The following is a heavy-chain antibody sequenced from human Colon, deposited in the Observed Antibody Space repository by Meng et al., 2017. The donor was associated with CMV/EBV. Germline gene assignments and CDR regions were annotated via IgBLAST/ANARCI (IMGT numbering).Heavy chain of an antibody. D-gene: IGHD6-25*01. CDR1: G. Sequence: GLYWVRQAPDKGLEWVASISHDGGEKFYADSVKGRFTISRDNSRNEQYLELNNLRDDDTAVYFCATGAGTQAAALGVLDVWGRGTLVTVSS. J-gene: IGHJ4*02. V-gene: IGHV3-33*07. CDR3: ATGAGTQAAALGVLDV. CDR2: ISHDGGEK.